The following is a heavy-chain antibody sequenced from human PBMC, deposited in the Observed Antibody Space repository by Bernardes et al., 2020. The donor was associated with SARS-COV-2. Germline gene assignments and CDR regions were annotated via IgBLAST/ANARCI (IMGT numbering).Heavy chain of an antibody. CDR2: ISYDGSNR. J-gene: IGHJ4*02. V-gene: IGHV3-30*18. CDR1: GFTFSTYA. CDR3: AKDLHCSSTTCYSFGLFDY. Sequence: GGSLRLSRAASGFTFSTYAMHWVRQAPGKGLEWVAVISYDGSNRYYADSVKARFTISRDNSNNTLYLQMNSLRPEDTAVYYCAKDLHCSSTTCYSFGLFDYWGQGTLASVSS. D-gene: IGHD2-2*02.